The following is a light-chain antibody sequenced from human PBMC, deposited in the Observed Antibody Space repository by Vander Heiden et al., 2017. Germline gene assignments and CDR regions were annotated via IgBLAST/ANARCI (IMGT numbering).Light chain of an antibody. J-gene: IGKJ2*03. Sequence: EIVMTQSPATLSVSPGERATLSCRASQSVSSNLAWYQKKPCQALRLLIYGASTRATGSPDRFSGSGYGTEFTLTISSLQLEECAVYNCQQYKNWHQIRYSFGQGSKLQIK. V-gene: IGKV3-15*01. CDR1: QSVSSN. CDR2: GAS. CDR3: QQYKNWHQIRYS.